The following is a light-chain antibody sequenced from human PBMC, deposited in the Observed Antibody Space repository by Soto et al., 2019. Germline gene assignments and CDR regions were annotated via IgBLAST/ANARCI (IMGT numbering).Light chain of an antibody. V-gene: IGKV3-11*01. Sequence: EIVLTQSPATLSLSPGDRATLSCRASQNVSSYLAWYQQKPGQAPRLLIYDASNRATGIPARFSGSGSGTDFTLTITTLEPEDFAVYYCQQRSNWPSTFGGGTKVEIK. J-gene: IGKJ4*01. CDR3: QQRSNWPST. CDR2: DAS. CDR1: QNVSSY.